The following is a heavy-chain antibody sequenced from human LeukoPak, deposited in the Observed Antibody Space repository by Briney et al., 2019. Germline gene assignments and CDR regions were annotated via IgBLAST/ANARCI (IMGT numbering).Heavy chain of an antibody. D-gene: IGHD6-13*01. CDR2: IYYSGST. J-gene: IGHJ4*02. V-gene: IGHV4-59*08. CDR3: ARGAAGGEFDY. CDR1: GGSISSYY. Sequence: KPSETLSLTCTISGGSISSYYWGWIRQPPGKGLEWLGYIYYSGSTNYNPSLKSRLTISVDTSKNQFSLKLSSVTAADTAVYYCARGAAGGEFDYWGQGTLVTVSS.